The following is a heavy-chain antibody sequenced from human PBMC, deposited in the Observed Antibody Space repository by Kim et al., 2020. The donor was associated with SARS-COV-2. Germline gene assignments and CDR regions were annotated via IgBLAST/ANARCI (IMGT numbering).Heavy chain of an antibody. CDR3: ARLDSDSSSDY. Sequence: RYSPSFQGKVTISADKSISTAYLQWSSLKASDTAMYYCARLDSDSSSDYWGQGTLVTVSS. D-gene: IGHD6-13*01. J-gene: IGHJ4*02. V-gene: IGHV5-51*01.